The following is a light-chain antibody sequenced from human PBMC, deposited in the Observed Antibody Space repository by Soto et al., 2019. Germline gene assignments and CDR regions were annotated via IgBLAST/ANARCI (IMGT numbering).Light chain of an antibody. Sequence: EIVLTQSPATLSLSPGERATLSCWASQSVSNYFVWYQQKPGQAPRLLIYDASKRATGIPARFSGSGSGTDFTLTISSLEPEDFAVYYCQQRSNWPLTFGGGTKVDIK. CDR2: DAS. J-gene: IGKJ4*01. CDR3: QQRSNWPLT. V-gene: IGKV3-11*01. CDR1: QSVSNY.